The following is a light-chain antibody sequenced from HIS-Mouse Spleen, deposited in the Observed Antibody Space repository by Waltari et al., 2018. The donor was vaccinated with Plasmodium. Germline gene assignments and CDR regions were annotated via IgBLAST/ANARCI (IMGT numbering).Light chain of an antibody. V-gene: IGKV1-39*01. J-gene: IGKJ1*01. Sequence: DIQMTQSPSSLSASVGDRVTITCRASQSISSYLNWYQQKPGKAPKHLIYAASSLQRGVPSRFSGSGSATVFTLSISRLQPEDFATYYCQQGYSTWTFGQGTKVEIK. CDR1: QSISSY. CDR3: QQGYSTWT. CDR2: AAS.